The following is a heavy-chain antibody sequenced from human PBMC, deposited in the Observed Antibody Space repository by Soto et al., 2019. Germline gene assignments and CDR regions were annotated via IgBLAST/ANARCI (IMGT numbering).Heavy chain of an antibody. CDR2: ISYDGSNK. CDR1: GFTFSSYA. CDR3: AREGDSSGWYGYYYGMDV. D-gene: IGHD6-19*01. J-gene: IGHJ6*02. V-gene: IGHV3-30-3*01. Sequence: QVQLVESGGGVVQPGRSLSLSCAASGFTFSSYAMHWVRQAPGKGLEWVAVISYDGSNKYYADSVKGRFTISRDNSKNTLYLQMNSLRAEDTAVYYCAREGDSSGWYGYYYGMDVWGQGTTVTVSS.